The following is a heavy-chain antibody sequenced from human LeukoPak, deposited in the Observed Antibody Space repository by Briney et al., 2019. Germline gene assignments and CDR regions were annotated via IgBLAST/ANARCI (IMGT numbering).Heavy chain of an antibody. Sequence: KTGGSLRLSCAASGFTFTDSWMTWLRQAPGKGLEWVARIKNKIDGGTTDYAAPVKGRFTISRDDSKKMQYLQMNSLRTDDTAIYYCTTVTWQTTLEYWGHGNLVTVSS. D-gene: IGHD1-14*01. J-gene: IGHJ4*01. V-gene: IGHV3-15*01. CDR1: GFTFTDSW. CDR2: IKNKIDGGTT. CDR3: TTVTWQTTLEY.